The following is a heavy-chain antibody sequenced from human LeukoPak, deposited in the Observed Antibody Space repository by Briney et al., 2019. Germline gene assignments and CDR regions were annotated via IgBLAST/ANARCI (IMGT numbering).Heavy chain of an antibody. CDR1: GFTFSSYA. CDR2: ISCDGSNK. Sequence: GGSLRLSCAASGFTFSSYAMHWVRQAPGKGLEWVAVISCDGSNKYYADSVKGRFTISRDNSKNTLYLQMNSLRAEDTAVYYCARVYQQQLVPYYYGMDVWGQGTTVTVSS. V-gene: IGHV3-30-3*01. D-gene: IGHD6-13*01. J-gene: IGHJ6*02. CDR3: ARVYQQQLVPYYYGMDV.